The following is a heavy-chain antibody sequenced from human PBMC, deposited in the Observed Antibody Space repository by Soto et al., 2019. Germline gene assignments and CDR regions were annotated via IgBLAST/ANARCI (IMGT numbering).Heavy chain of an antibody. Sequence: GGSLRLSCAASGFTFSSYAMHWVRQAPGKGLEWVAVISYDGSNKYYADSVKGRFTISRDNSKNTLYLQMNSLRAEDTAVYYCARDLILGRNYVGRLDYYYGMDVWGQGTTVTVS. CDR1: GFTFSSYA. CDR2: ISYDGSNK. J-gene: IGHJ6*02. D-gene: IGHD1-7*01. CDR3: ARDLILGRNYVGRLDYYYGMDV. V-gene: IGHV3-30-3*01.